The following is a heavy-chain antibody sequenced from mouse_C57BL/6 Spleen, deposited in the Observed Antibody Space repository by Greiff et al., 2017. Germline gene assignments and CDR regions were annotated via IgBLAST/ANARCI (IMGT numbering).Heavy chain of an antibody. D-gene: IGHD2-3*01. V-gene: IGHV1-19*01. J-gene: IGHJ2*01. CDR1: GYTFTDYY. CDR3: ARTGDGYYIFDY. Sequence: VQLQQSGPVLVKPGASVKMSCKASGYTFTDYYMNWVKQSHGKSLEWIGVINPYNGGTSYNQEFKGKATLTVDKSSSTAYMELNSLTSEDSAVYYCARTGDGYYIFDYWGQGTTLTVSS. CDR2: INPYNGGT.